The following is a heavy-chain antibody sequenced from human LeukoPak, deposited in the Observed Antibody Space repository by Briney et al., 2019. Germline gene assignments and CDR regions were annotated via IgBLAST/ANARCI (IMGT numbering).Heavy chain of an antibody. CDR2: IYYSGST. CDR3: ARAPLLAYNWFDP. J-gene: IGHJ5*02. V-gene: IGHV4-30-4*08. Sequence: SQTLSLTCTVSGGSISSGDYYWGWIRQPPGKGLEWIGYIYYSGSTYYNPSLKSRVTISVDTSKNQFSLKLSSVTAADTAVYYCARAPLLAYNWFDPWGQGTLVTVSS. D-gene: IGHD3-3*01. CDR1: GGSISSGDYY.